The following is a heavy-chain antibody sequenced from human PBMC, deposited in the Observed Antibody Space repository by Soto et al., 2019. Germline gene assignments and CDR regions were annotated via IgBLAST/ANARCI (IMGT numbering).Heavy chain of an antibody. Sequence: GGSLRLSCAASGFTFSSYAMSWVRQAPGEGLEWVSVISGSGSSTYYADSVKGRFTISRDNSKSTLYLQMNSLRAEDTAVYYCARGTCRSGGSCYSTFDYWGQGTLVTVSS. CDR1: GFTFSSYA. V-gene: IGHV3-23*01. CDR3: ARGTCRSGGSCYSTFDY. J-gene: IGHJ4*02. D-gene: IGHD2-15*01. CDR2: ISGSGSST.